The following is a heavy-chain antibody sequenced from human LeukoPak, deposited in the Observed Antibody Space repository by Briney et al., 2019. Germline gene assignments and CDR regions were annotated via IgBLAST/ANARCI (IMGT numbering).Heavy chain of an antibody. J-gene: IGHJ3*02. CDR1: GGSISSSSYY. V-gene: IGHV4-39*01. D-gene: IGHD5-12*01. Sequence: PSETLSLTCTVSGGSISSSSYYWGWIRQPPGKGLEWIGSIYYSGSTYYNPSLKSRVTISVDTSKNQFSLKLSSVTAADTAVYYCARWDYSGYDDAFDIWGQGTMVTVSS. CDR3: ARWDYSGYDDAFDI. CDR2: IYYSGST.